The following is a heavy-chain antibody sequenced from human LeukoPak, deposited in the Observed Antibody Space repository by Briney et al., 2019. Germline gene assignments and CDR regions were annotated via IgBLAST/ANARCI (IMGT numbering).Heavy chain of an antibody. J-gene: IGHJ3*02. V-gene: IGHV1-24*01. CDR1: GYTLTELS. CDR2: FDPEDGET. Sequence: ASMKVSCKVSGYTLTELSMHWVRQAPGKGLEWMEGFDPEDGETIYAQKFQGRVTMTEDTSTDTAYMELSSLRSEDTAVYYCATAGVATTYDAFDIWGQGTMVTVSS. CDR3: ATAGVATTYDAFDI. D-gene: IGHD5-12*01.